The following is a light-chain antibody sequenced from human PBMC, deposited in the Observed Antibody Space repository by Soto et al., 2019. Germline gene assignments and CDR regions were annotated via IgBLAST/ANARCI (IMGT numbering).Light chain of an antibody. CDR2: AAS. CDR1: QTVTSSY. J-gene: IGKJ5*01. V-gene: IGKV3-20*01. Sequence: EIVLTQSPGTLSLSPGERATLSCRASQTVTSSYFAWYQQRPGQAPRLLIYAASTRATGIPDRFSGSGSGTDFTLTISRLEPEDFAVYFCQRYGSSPLITFGQGTRLEIK. CDR3: QRYGSSPLIT.